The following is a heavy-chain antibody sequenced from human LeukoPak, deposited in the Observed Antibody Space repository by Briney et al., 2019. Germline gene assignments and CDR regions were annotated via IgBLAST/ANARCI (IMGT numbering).Heavy chain of an antibody. V-gene: IGHV4-39*01. CDR1: GGSISSSSYY. D-gene: IGHD2-2*01. Sequence: SETLSLTCTASGGSISSSSYYWGWIRQPPGKGLEWIGSIYYSGSTYYNPSLKSRVTISVDTSKNQFSLKLSSVTAADTAVYYCARQGIIVVVPAAFDDWGQGTLVTVSS. CDR3: ARQGIIVVVPAAFDD. CDR2: IYYSGST. J-gene: IGHJ4*02.